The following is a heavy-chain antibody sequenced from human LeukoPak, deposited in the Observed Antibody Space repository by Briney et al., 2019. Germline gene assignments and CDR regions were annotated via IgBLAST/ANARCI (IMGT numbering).Heavy chain of an antibody. V-gene: IGHV4-59*01. J-gene: IGHJ4*02. CDR1: GGSISSYY. Sequence: SETLSLTCTVSGGSISSYYWSWIRQPPGKGLEWIGYIYYSGSTNYNPSLKSRVTISVDTSKNQFSLKLSSVTAAATAVYYCARAYCGGDCYLDYWGQGTLVTVSS. CDR2: IYYSGST. CDR3: ARAYCGGDCYLDY. D-gene: IGHD2-21*02.